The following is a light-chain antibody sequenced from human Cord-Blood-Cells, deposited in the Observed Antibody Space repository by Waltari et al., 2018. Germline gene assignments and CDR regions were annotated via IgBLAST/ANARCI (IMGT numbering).Light chain of an antibody. CDR1: SSDVGSYNL. CDR3: CSYAGSSWV. Sequence: SALTQPASVSGSPGQSITISCTGTSSDVGSYNLVSWYQQHPGKAPKLMIYEGSKRPSGVSNLFSGSKSGSTPSLTISGLQAEDEADYYCCSYAGSSWVFGGGTKLTVL. J-gene: IGLJ3*02. V-gene: IGLV2-23*01. CDR2: EGS.